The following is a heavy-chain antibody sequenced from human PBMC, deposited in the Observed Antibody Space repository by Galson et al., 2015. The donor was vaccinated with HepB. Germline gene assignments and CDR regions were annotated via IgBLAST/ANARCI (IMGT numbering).Heavy chain of an antibody. CDR3: ARHSLVTTGVSASDAFDI. V-gene: IGHV5-51*01. CDR1: GYSFTSYW. J-gene: IGHJ3*02. CDR2: IYPGDSDT. Sequence: QSGAEVKKPGESLKISCKGSGYSFTSYWIGWVRQMPGKGLEWMGIIYPGDSDTRYSPSFQGQVTISADKSISTAYLQWSSLEASDTAMYYCARHSLVTTGVSASDAFDIWGQGTMVTVSS. D-gene: IGHD3-22*01.